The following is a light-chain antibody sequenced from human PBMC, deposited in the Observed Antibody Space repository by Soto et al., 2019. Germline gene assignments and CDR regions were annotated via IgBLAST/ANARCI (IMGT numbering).Light chain of an antibody. CDR3: QQYNKWPYT. Sequence: EIVMTQSPATLSVAAGGRATLSCRASQHVSSNLAWYRQKPGQPPTLLIYRASTRATGIPATFSGSGSGTEFTLTISSLQSEDFAVYYCQQYNKWPYTFGQGTKLEI. V-gene: IGKV3-15*01. CDR1: QHVSSN. J-gene: IGKJ2*01. CDR2: RAS.